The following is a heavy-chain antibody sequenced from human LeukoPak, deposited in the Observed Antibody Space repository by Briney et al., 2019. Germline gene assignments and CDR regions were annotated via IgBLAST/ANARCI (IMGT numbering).Heavy chain of an antibody. J-gene: IGHJ5*02. CDR3: ARDRRPGVAAAGTSWFDP. CDR1: GYTFTSYD. V-gene: IGHV1-8*03. D-gene: IGHD6-13*01. Sequence: ASVKVSCKASGYTFTSYDINWVRQATGQGLEWMGWMNPNSGNTGHAQKFQGRVTITADESTSTAYMELSSLRSEDTAVYYCARDRRPGVAAAGTSWFDPWGQGTLVTVSS. CDR2: MNPNSGNT.